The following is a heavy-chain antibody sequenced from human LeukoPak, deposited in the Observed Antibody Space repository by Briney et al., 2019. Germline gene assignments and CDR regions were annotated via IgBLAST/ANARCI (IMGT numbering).Heavy chain of an antibody. CDR2: ISSSSSTI. CDR1: GFTFSSYS. J-gene: IGHJ6*03. Sequence: GGSLRLSCAASGFTFSSYSMNWVRQAPGKGLEWVSYISSSSSTIYYADSVKGRFTISRDNAKNSLYLQMNSLRAEDTAVYYCARVRRMWYYYYMDVWGKGTTVTVSS. CDR3: ARVRRMWYYYYMDV. D-gene: IGHD2-21*01. V-gene: IGHV3-48*04.